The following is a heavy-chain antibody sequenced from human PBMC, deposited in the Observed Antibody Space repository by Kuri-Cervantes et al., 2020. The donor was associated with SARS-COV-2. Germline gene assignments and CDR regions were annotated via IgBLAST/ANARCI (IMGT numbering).Heavy chain of an antibody. Sequence: GGSLRLSCAASGFTFDDYAMHWVRQAPGKGLGWVSGISWNSGSIGYADSVKGRFTISRDNAKNSLYLQMNSLRAEDTAVYYCARVVVPAATGDYYYYYYMDVWGKGTTVTVSS. CDR3: ARVVVPAATGDYYYYYYMDV. V-gene: IGHV3-9*01. CDR2: ISWNSGSI. J-gene: IGHJ6*03. D-gene: IGHD2-2*01. CDR1: GFTFDDYA.